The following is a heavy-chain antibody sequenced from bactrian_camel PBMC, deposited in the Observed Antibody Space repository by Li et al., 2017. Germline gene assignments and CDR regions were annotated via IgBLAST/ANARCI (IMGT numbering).Heavy chain of an antibody. D-gene: IGHD5*01. CDR3: ATDYGLGVFGY. CDR2: ISTGGRTT. Sequence: HVQLVESGGGSVQAGGSLKLSCVLSGFTYSSYTLTWFRQAPGKEREGVAYISTGGRTTHYSDSVKGRFTISRDNAKNTAYLETNTLKSEDTALYYCATDYGLGVFGYWGQGTQVTVS. V-gene: IGHV3S63*01. CDR1: GFTYSSYT. J-gene: IGHJ6*01.